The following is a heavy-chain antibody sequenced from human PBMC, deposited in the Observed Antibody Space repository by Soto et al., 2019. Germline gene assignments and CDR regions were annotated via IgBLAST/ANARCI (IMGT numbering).Heavy chain of an antibody. D-gene: IGHD1-7*01. CDR2: ISSSSSTI. CDR1: GFTFSGYS. V-gene: IGHV3-48*02. Sequence: GGSLRLSCAASGFTFSGYSMNWVRQAPGKGLEWVSYISSSSSTIYYADSVKGRFTISRDNAKNSLYLQMNSLRDEDTAVYYCATETGTTLGLIDYWGQGTLVTVSS. CDR3: ATETGTTLGLIDY. J-gene: IGHJ4*02.